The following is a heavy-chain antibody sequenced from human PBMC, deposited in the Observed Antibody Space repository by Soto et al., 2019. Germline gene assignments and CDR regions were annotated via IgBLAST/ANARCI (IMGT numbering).Heavy chain of an antibody. Sequence: LSLTCAVSGYSITRSNWWGWIRQPPGKGLEWVGNIYYSGSTFYNPSLESRVTMSVDMSKNQFSLKLSSVTAVDTAVYYCVRSLYDSSGYVHGMDVWGQGTTVTVSS. V-gene: IGHV4-28*01. J-gene: IGHJ6*02. CDR1: GYSITRSNW. D-gene: IGHD3-22*01. CDR2: IYYSGST. CDR3: VRSLYDSSGYVHGMDV.